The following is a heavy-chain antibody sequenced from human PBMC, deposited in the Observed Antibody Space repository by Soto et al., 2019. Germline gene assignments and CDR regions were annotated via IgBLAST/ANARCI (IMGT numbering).Heavy chain of an antibody. CDR1: GGTFSSYA. Sequence: GASVKVSCKASGGTFSSYAISWVRHAPGQGLEWMGGIIPIFGTANYAQKFQGRVTITADKSTSTAYMELSSLRSEDTAVYYCARFCGDGGDCYSGDAFDIWGQGTMVTVSS. CDR3: ARFCGDGGDCYSGDAFDI. V-gene: IGHV1-69*06. CDR2: IIPIFGTA. J-gene: IGHJ3*02. D-gene: IGHD2-21*02.